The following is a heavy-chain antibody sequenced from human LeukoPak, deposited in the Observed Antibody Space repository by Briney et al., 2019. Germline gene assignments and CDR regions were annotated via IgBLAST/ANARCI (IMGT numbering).Heavy chain of an antibody. Sequence: SETLSLTCTVSGGSISSYYWSWIRQPPGKGLEWIGYIYYSGSTNYNPSLKSRVTISVDTSKNQFSLKLSSVTAADTAVYYCARVKGRGAVEAFDYWGQGTLVTVSS. J-gene: IGHJ4*02. CDR3: ARVKGRGAVEAFDY. CDR2: IYYSGST. D-gene: IGHD3-10*01. V-gene: IGHV4-59*01. CDR1: GGSISSYY.